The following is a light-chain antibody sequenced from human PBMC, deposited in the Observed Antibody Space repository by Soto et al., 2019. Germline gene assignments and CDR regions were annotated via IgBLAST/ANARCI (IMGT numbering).Light chain of an antibody. CDR1: SSDVGDY. V-gene: IGLV2-14*01. J-gene: IGLJ2*01. CDR2: HVT. CDR3: SSYISSSSLVV. Sequence: QSALTQPASVSGSPGQSITISCTGTSSDVGDYVSWYQQHPGKAPKLMIYHVTNRPSGVSNRFSGSKSGNTASLTISGLQAEDEGDYYCSSYISSSSLVVFGGGTKLTVL.